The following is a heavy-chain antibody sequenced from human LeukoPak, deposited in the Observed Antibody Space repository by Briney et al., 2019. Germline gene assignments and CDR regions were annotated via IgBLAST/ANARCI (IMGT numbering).Heavy chain of an antibody. Sequence: GGSLRLSCAASGFTFSSYSMNWVRQAPGKGLEWVSSISSSSSYIYCADSVKGRFTISRDNAKNSLYLQMNSLRAEDTAVYYCARSEYYYDSSGYYYLDYWGQGTLVTVSS. CDR2: ISSSSSYI. J-gene: IGHJ4*02. CDR1: GFTFSSYS. CDR3: ARSEYYYDSSGYYYLDY. D-gene: IGHD3-22*01. V-gene: IGHV3-21*01.